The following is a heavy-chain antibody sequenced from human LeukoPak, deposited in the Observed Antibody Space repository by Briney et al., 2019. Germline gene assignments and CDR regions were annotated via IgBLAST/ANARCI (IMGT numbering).Heavy chain of an antibody. J-gene: IGHJ3*02. CDR1: GGSISSSSYY. V-gene: IGHV4-39*01. Sequence: SETLSLTCTVSGGSISSSSYYWGWIRQPPGKGLEWIGSIYYSGSTYYNPSLKSRVTISVDTSKNQFSLKLSSVTAADTAVYYCASLSRWSLGRQRGPVGAFDIWGQGTMVTVSS. D-gene: IGHD4-23*01. CDR2: IYYSGST. CDR3: ASLSRWSLGRQRGPVGAFDI.